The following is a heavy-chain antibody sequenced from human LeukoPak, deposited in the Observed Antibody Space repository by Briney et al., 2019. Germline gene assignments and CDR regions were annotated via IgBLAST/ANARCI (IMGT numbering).Heavy chain of an antibody. Sequence: ASVKVSCKASGGTFSSYAISWVRQAPGQGLEWMGGIIPIFGAANYAQKFQGRVTITTDESTSTAYMELSSLRSEDTAVYYCARAPDSSGYYRDNGNYYYYMDVWGKGTTVTVSS. CDR2: IIPIFGAA. CDR1: GGTFSSYA. V-gene: IGHV1-69*05. D-gene: IGHD3-22*01. CDR3: ARAPDSSGYYRDNGNYYYYMDV. J-gene: IGHJ6*03.